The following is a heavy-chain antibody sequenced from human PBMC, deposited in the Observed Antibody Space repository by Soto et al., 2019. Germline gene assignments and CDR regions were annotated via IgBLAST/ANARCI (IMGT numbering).Heavy chain of an antibody. CDR3: AREGHGYGGNAENWFDP. Sequence: ASVKVSCKVSGYTLTELSMHWVRQAPGKGLEWMGGFDPEDGETIYAQKFQGRVTMTEDTSTDTAYMELSSLRSEDTAVYYCAREGHGYGGNAENWFDPWGQGTLVTVSS. D-gene: IGHD4-17*01. CDR2: FDPEDGET. V-gene: IGHV1-24*01. J-gene: IGHJ5*02. CDR1: GYTLTELS.